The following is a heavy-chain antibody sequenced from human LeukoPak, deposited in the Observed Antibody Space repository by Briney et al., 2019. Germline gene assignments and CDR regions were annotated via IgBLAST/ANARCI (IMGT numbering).Heavy chain of an antibody. V-gene: IGHV3-74*01. CDR3: ARDHPPTVSGSYRGMDV. CDR1: GFTFRSYW. Sequence: GGSLRLSCAASGFTFRSYWMHWVRQAPGKGLEWVSRVIRDGSFTNYADSVKGRFTISRDNAKNTLYLQMNSLRAEDTAVYYCARDHPPTVSGSYRGMDVWGQGTTVTVSS. CDR2: VIRDGSFT. D-gene: IGHD1-26*01. J-gene: IGHJ6*02.